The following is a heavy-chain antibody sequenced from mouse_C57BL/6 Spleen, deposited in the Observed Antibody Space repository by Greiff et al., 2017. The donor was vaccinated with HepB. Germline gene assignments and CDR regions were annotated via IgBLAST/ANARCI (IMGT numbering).Heavy chain of an antibody. D-gene: IGHD1-1*01. J-gene: IGHJ1*03. Sequence: EVHLVESGGGLVKPGGSLKLSCAASGFTFSDYGMHWVRQAPEKGLEWVAYISSGSSTIYYADTVKGRFTISRDNAKNTLFLQMTSLRSEDTAMYYCARIPYYGSRGWYFDVWGTGTTVTVSS. V-gene: IGHV5-17*01. CDR2: ISSGSSTI. CDR1: GFTFSDYG. CDR3: ARIPYYGSRGWYFDV.